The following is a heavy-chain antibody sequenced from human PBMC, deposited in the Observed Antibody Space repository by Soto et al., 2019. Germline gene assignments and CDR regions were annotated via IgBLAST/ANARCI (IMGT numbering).Heavy chain of an antibody. CDR3: VCNSCCYMFYDC. CDR1: GGSISSGDYY. Sequence: QVQLQESGPGLVKPSQTLSLTCTVSGGSISSGDYYWSWIRQPPGKGLEWIGYIYYSGSTYYNPCFRSRFSISGDRSSDYCCLKLSTVTDSFSYVYYFVCNSCCYMFYDCWGQGTLVTVSS. V-gene: IGHV4-30-4*01. CDR2: IYYSGST. D-gene: IGHD3-16*01. J-gene: IGHJ4*02.